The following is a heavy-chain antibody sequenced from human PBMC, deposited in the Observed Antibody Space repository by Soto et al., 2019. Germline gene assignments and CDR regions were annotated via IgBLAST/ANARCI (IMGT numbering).Heavy chain of an antibody. CDR1: GGSISSYY. V-gene: IGHV4-59*08. D-gene: IGHD3-9*01. CDR2: IYYSGST. CDR3: AHTSRLRYFDWLFPFDY. J-gene: IGHJ4*02. Sequence: SETLSLTCTVSGGSISSYYWSWIRQPPGKGLEWIGYIYYSGSTNYNPSLKSRVTISVDTSKNQFSLKLSSVTAADTAVYYCAHTSRLRYFDWLFPFDYWGQGTLVTVSS.